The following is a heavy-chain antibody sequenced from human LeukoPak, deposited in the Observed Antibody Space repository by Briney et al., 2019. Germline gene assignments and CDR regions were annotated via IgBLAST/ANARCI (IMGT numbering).Heavy chain of an antibody. CDR1: GGSISSSSYY. CDR2: IYYSGST. D-gene: IGHD6-19*01. J-gene: IGHJ4*02. CDR3: ARGPAVEGVDY. V-gene: IGHV4-39*07. Sequence: RTSETLSLTCTVSGGSISSSSYYWGWIRQPPGKGLEWIGSIYYSGSTYYNPSLKSRVTISVDTSKNQFSLKLSSVTAADTAVYYCARGPAVEGVDYWGQGTLVTVSS.